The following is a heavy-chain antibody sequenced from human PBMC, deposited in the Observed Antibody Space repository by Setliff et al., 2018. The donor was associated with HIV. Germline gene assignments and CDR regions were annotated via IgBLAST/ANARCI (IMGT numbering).Heavy chain of an antibody. Sequence: HPGGSLRLSCAASGFTFDDYAMHWVRQAPGKGLEWVSLISWDGGSTYYADSVKGRFTISRDNSKNSLYLQMNSLRAEDTALYYCAKDSGDGYNSNGMDVWGQGTTVTVSS. CDR3: AKDSGDGYNSNGMDV. D-gene: IGHD5-12*01. J-gene: IGHJ6*02. CDR2: ISWDGGST. V-gene: IGHV3-43D*03. CDR1: GFTFDDYA.